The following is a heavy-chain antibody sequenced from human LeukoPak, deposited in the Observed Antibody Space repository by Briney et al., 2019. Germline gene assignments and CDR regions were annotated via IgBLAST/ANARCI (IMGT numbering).Heavy chain of an antibody. CDR2: INHSGST. CDR1: GGSLSGYY. V-gene: IGHV4-34*01. CDR3: ARARMITFGGVIARYDY. D-gene: IGHD3-16*02. J-gene: IGHJ4*02. Sequence: SETLSLTCAVYGGSLSGYYWSWIRQPPGKGLEWIGEINHSGSTNYDPSLKSRVTISRDTSKNQLSLKLSSVTAAHTAVYYCARARMITFGGVIARYDYWGQGTLVTVSS.